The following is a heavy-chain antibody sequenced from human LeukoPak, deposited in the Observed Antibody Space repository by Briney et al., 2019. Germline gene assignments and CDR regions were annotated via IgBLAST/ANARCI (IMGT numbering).Heavy chain of an antibody. CDR1: GFTFSSYG. V-gene: IGHV3-30*18. CDR3: AKDSGSYKKYYLDY. CDR2: ISYDGSNN. D-gene: IGHD3-10*01. J-gene: IGHJ4*02. Sequence: GGSLRLSCAASGFTFSSYGMHWVRQAPGKGLEWVAVISYDGSNNYYADPVKGQFTISRDNSKNTLYLQMNSLRAEDTAVYYCAKDSGSYKKYYLDYWGQGTLVTVSS.